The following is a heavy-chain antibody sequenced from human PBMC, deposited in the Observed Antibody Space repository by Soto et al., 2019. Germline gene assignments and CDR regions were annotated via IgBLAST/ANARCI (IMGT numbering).Heavy chain of an antibody. J-gene: IGHJ4*01. CDR1: GFTFSSYS. D-gene: IGHD3-22*01. V-gene: IGHV3-21*01. CDR2: ISSSSSYI. CDR3: ARDLVSFHDSSGYYHSPFDY. Sequence: GGSLRLSCAASGFTFSSYSMNWVRQAPGKGLEWVSSISSSSSYIYYADSVKGRFTISRDNAKNSLYLQMNSLRAGDTAVYYCARDLVSFHDSSGYYHSPFDYWGQGTLVTVSS.